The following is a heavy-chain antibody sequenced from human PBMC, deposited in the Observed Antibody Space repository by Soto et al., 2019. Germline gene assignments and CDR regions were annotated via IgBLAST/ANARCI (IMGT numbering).Heavy chain of an antibody. J-gene: IGHJ4*02. CDR2: VSGSGDST. CDR1: GFTFASYP. CDR3: AKGRIVGATSFDY. Sequence: VQLVQSGGGLVQPGGSLRLSCAASGFTFASYPMSWVRQAPGQGLEWVSAVSGSGDSTYYADSVKGRFTISRDSSKNTVYLQMNSLRVEDTAVYYCAKGRIVGATSFDYWGQGALVTVSS. V-gene: IGHV3-23*04. D-gene: IGHD1-26*01.